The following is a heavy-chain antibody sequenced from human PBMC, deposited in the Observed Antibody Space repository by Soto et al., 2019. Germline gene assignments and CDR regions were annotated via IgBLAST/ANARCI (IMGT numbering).Heavy chain of an antibody. CDR3: ARATSFSGHHGY. V-gene: IGHV4-31*03. D-gene: IGHD2-8*02. CDR2: IYYSGST. Sequence: QLQLQESGPGLVKPSQTLSLACTVSGGSFSSGGYYWSWIRQLPGKGLEWIGYIYYSGSTYYNPSLNSRFTISLDTSKNQFSLKLGSVTAADTAVYYCARATSFSGHHGYWGQGTLVTVSS. J-gene: IGHJ4*02. CDR1: GGSFSSGGYY.